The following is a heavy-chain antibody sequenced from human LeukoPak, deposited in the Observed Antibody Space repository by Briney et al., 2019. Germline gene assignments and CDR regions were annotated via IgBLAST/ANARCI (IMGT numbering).Heavy chain of an antibody. J-gene: IGHJ4*02. V-gene: IGHV4-61*02. D-gene: IGHD3-9*01. CDR1: GDSISSGDYY. CDR3: ARGLDRLVTLHFDY. Sequence: SQTLSLTCTVSGDSISSGDYYWSWIRQPAGKGLEWIGRISSSGSTNYNPSLKSRVTISVDTSKNQFSLKLSSVTAADTAVYYCARGLDRLVTLHFDYWGQGTLVTVSS. CDR2: ISSSGST.